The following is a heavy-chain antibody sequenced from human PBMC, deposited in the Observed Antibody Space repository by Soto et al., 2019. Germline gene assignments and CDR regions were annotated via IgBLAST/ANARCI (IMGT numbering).Heavy chain of an antibody. J-gene: IGHJ4*02. D-gene: IGHD2-21*01. CDR1: GFTFSSDW. Sequence: EVQLVESGGGLVQPGGSLRLSCAASGFTFSSDWMHWVRRFPGRGLVWVSRINTDGSRTDYVDSVRGRFTISRDNVKNPLYLQMNSLRAEDTAVYYCARDGEGFWGQGTLVTVSS. CDR3: ARDGEGF. V-gene: IGHV3-74*01. CDR2: INTDGSRT.